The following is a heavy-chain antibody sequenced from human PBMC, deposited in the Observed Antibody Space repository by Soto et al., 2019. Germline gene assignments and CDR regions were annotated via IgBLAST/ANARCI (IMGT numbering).Heavy chain of an antibody. D-gene: IGHD6-19*01. CDR1: GGSISSSSYY. CDR2: IYYSGST. J-gene: IGHJ4*02. V-gene: IGHV4-39*02. CDR3: AKVSVAVGYFDY. Sequence: SETLSLTCAVSGGSISSSSYYWGWIPQPPGKGLEWIGSIYYSGSTYYNPSLKIRVTVSVDTSKNHLSLKVSYVTAADTAVYYCAKVSVAVGYFDYWGQGTMVTVSS.